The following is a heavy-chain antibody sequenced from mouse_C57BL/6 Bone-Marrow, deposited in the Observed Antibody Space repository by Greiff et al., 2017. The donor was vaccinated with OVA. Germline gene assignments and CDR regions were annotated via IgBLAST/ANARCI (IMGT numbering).Heavy chain of an antibody. CDR1: GYTFTSYW. CDR3: ATPRYDGPYAMDY. D-gene: IGHD2-3*01. V-gene: IGHV1-59*01. CDR2: IDPSDSYT. Sequence: QVQLQQSGAELVRPGTSVKLSCKASGYTFTSYWMHWVKQRPGQGLEWIGVIDPSDSYTNYNQKFKGKATLTVDTSSSTAYMQLSSLTSEDSAVYYCATPRYDGPYAMDYWGQGTSVTVSS. J-gene: IGHJ4*01.